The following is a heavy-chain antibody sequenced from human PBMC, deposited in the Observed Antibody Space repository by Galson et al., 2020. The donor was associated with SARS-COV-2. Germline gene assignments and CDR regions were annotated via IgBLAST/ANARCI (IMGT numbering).Heavy chain of an antibody. D-gene: IGHD2-2*02. Sequence: TGGFLRLSCAASGFSLSNYEMSWVRQAPGKGLEWVSYTSISDTTRYYADSVEGRFTISRDNAKNSLYRQMNSLRAEDTAIYYCARDLCTSTTCYNGFDYEGQGTLVTVSS. CDR1: GFSLSNYE. CDR3: ARDLCTSTTCYNGFDY. V-gene: IGHV3-48*03. J-gene: IGHJ4*02. CDR2: TSISDTTR.